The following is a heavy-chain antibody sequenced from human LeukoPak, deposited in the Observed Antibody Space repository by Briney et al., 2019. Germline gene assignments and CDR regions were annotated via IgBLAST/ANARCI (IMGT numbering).Heavy chain of an antibody. CDR3: ARVLLRYFDWLSDAFDI. V-gene: IGHV3-20*04. CDR2: INWSGGST. D-gene: IGHD3-9*01. CDR1: GFTFDEYG. J-gene: IGHJ3*02. Sequence: GGSLRLSCAAPGFTFDEYGMSWVRQVPGKGLEWVSGINWSGGSTGYADSVKGRFTISRDNVKNSLYLQMNSLRAEDTAVYYCARVLLRYFDWLSDAFDIWGQGTMVTVSS.